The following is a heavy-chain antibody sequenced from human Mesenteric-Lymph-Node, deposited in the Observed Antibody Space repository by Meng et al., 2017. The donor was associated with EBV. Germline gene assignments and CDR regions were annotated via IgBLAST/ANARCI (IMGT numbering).Heavy chain of an antibody. J-gene: IGHJ4*02. CDR3: ARSAGGDYFDY. D-gene: IGHD1-26*01. CDR1: GGSIISGGYS. CDR2: IYHSGTT. V-gene: IGHV4-30-2*01. Sequence: QLEESGAGLVRPSQTLSRTCAVSGGSIISGGYSWSWIRQAPGKGLEWIGFIYHSGTTYLNPSLRSRVNLSVDTSKNQFSLNLRSVSAADTAIYYCARSAGGDYFDYWGQGTLVTVSS.